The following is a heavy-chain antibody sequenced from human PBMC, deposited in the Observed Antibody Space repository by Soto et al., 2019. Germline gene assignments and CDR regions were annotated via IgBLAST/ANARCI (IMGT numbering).Heavy chain of an antibody. CDR2: FYYSGST. CDR1: GASLISSSDYY. Sequence: SETLSLTCSVSGASLISSSDYYWGWIRQPPGKGLEWIGTFYYSGSTYYNPSLESRVTISVDTSKNQFSLKVSSVTAADTAVYYCARLGGYCSSTSCYGYYGMDVWGQGTTVTV. D-gene: IGHD2-2*01. J-gene: IGHJ6*02. V-gene: IGHV4-39*01. CDR3: ARLGGYCSSTSCYGYYGMDV.